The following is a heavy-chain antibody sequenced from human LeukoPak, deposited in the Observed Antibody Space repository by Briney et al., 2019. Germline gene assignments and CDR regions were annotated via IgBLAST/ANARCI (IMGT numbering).Heavy chain of an antibody. D-gene: IGHD3-3*01. CDR1: GGTFSSYA. J-gene: IGHJ3*02. V-gene: IGHV1-69*05. Sequence: SVKVSCKASGGTFSSYAISWVRQAPGQGLQWMGEIIPIFGTANYAQRFQGRVTITTDESTSTAYMELSSLTSDDTAVYYCARHGGITIFGVAQPGGAFDIWGQGTVVTVSS. CDR3: ARHGGITIFGVAQPGGAFDI. CDR2: IIPIFGTA.